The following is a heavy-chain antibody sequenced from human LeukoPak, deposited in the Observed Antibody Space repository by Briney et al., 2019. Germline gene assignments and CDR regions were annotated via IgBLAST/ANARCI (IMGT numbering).Heavy chain of an antibody. CDR1: DGSMSRYN. J-gene: IGHJ6*04. Sequence: NTSETLSLTCSVSDGSMSRYNWSWIRQPPGKGLEWIGYASYRGSTKYNPSLESRVTISVDTSKKQFSLNLSSVTAADTAVYYCAREFYGYDFGFGMDVWGKGTTVTVSS. D-gene: IGHD3-3*01. CDR3: AREFYGYDFGFGMDV. CDR2: ASYRGST. V-gene: IGHV4-59*01.